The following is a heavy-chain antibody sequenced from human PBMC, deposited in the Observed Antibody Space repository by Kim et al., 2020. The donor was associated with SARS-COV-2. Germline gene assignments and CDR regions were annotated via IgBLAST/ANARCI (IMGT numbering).Heavy chain of an antibody. Sequence: FQGRVTMTRDTSISTAYMELSRLRSDDTAVYYCARVGDQAWNDLASFDYWGQGTLVTVSS. D-gene: IGHD1-1*01. J-gene: IGHJ4*02. V-gene: IGHV1-2*02. CDR3: ARVGDQAWNDLASFDY.